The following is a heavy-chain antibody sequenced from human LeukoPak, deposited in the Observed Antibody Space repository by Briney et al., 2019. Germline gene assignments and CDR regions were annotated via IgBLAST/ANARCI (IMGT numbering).Heavy chain of an antibody. J-gene: IGHJ2*01. CDR2: INHSGST. CDR1: GGSFSGYY. CDR3: ARAPGGYFDL. V-gene: IGHV4-34*01. Sequence: PSETLSLTCAVYGGSFSGYYWVWIRQPPGKGLEWIGEINHSGSTNYNPSLKSRVTISVDTSKNQFSLKLSSVTAADTAVYYCARAPGGYFDLWGRGTLVTVSS.